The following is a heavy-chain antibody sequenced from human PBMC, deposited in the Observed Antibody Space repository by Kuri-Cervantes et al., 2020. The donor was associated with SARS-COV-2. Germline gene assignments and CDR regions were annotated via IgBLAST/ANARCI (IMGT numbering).Heavy chain of an antibody. V-gene: IGHV4-34*01. J-gene: IGHJ3*02. CDR3: ARWSGFFFDI. CDR1: GGSFSGYY. Sequence: GSLRLSCAVYGGSFSGYYWSWIRQPPGKGLEWIGEINHSGSTNYNPSLKSRVTISVDTSKNQFSLKLSSVTAADTAVYYCARWSGFFFDIWGQGTMVTVSS. CDR2: INHSGST. D-gene: IGHD3-3*01.